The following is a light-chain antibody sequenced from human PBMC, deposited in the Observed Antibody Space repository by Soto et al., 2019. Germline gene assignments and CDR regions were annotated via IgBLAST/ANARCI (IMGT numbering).Light chain of an antibody. V-gene: IGKV3D-20*02. J-gene: IGKJ1*01. CDR1: QTISNTF. CDR2: GAS. CDR3: QRQSNWPRT. Sequence: EIVLTQSPGTLSLSPGERATLSCRASQTISNTFLAWYQQRPGQAPRLLIYGASGRAAGIPDRFSGSGSGTDFTLSISRLEPEDFAVYYCQRQSNWPRTFGQGTKVDIK.